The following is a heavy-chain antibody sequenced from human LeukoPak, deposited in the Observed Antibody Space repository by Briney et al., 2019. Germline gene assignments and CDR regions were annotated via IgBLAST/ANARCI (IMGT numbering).Heavy chain of an antibody. CDR1: GFSFSNYG. CDR3: AIATGANWYFDL. CDR2: LWYDGSNK. J-gene: IGHJ2*01. Sequence: PARSLRLSCAAYGFSFSNYGMQWLRQAPGKGLEGVAVLWYDGSNKYYAESVKGRFTISRDNSKETLYLQMNSLRAEDTAVYYCAIATGANWYFDLWGRGTLVTVSS. V-gene: IGHV3-33*01. D-gene: IGHD1/OR15-1a*01.